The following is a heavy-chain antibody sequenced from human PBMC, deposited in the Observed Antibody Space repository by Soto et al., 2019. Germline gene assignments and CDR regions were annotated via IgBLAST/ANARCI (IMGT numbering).Heavy chain of an antibody. D-gene: IGHD6-13*01. CDR2: IRTKSNNYAT. Sequence: LRLSCAASGISFSGSGIHWVRQGSGKGLEWVGRIRTKSNNYATAYAASVKGRFTISRDDSKNTAYLQMNSLKTEDTAVYYCTRLHFIVEPGINYWGQGTLVTVS. CDR3: TRLHFIVEPGINY. J-gene: IGHJ4*02. V-gene: IGHV3-73*01. CDR1: GISFSGSG.